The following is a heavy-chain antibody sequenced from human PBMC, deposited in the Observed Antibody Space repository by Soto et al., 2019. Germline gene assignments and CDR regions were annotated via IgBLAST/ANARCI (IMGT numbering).Heavy chain of an antibody. CDR1: GFTFSSYS. CDR2: ISSSSSYI. Sequence: EVQLVESGGGPVKPGGSLRLSCAASGFTFSSYSMNWVRQAPGKGLEWVSSISSSSSYIYYADSVKGRFTISRDNAKNSLYLQMNSLRAEDTAVYYCARDKKWELSFDYWGQGTLVTVSS. D-gene: IGHD1-26*01. CDR3: ARDKKWELSFDY. V-gene: IGHV3-21*01. J-gene: IGHJ4*02.